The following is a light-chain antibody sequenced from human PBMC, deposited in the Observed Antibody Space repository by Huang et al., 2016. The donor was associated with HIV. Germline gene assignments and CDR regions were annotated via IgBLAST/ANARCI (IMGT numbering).Light chain of an antibody. J-gene: IGKJ4*01. CDR1: QTVSSK. Sequence: EIVMTQSPATLSVSPGERATLSCRASQTVSSKLAWYQQRSGQAPRLLIYGASTRATGVPARFSGSGSGTEFTLTISSLQSEDFAVYYCQQYNDWPLTFGGGTNVEIK. V-gene: IGKV3-15*01. CDR2: GAS. CDR3: QQYNDWPLT.